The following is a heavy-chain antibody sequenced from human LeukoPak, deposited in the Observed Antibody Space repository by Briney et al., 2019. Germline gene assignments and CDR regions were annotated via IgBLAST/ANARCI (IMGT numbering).Heavy chain of an antibody. J-gene: IGHJ4*02. CDR2: IYYSGRT. D-gene: IGHD3-9*01. CDR1: YGSISDISYY. CDR3: ASAYYDILGGHFDY. V-gene: IGHV4-39*07. Sequence: SETLSLTCTVSYGSISDISYYWGWIRQPPGKGLEWIGSIYYSGRTYYNSSLKSRVTISVDTSKNQFSLKVTSVTAADTAVYYCASAYYDILGGHFDYWGQGTLVTVSS.